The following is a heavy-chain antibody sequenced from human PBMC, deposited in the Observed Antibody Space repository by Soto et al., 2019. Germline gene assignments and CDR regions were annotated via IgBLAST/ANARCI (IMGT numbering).Heavy chain of an antibody. CDR2: INPNSGGT. V-gene: IGHV1-2*04. J-gene: IGHJ6*02. D-gene: IGHD4-17*01. CDR3: ARSMTTVTEYYYYYGMDV. Sequence: ASVKVSCTSSVYTFNVYYIHCVQQAPGQGLEWMGWINPNSGGTNYAQKFQGWVTMTRDTSISTAYMELSRLRSDDTAVYYCARSMTTVTEYYYYYGMDVWGQGTTVTVSS. CDR1: VYTFNVYY.